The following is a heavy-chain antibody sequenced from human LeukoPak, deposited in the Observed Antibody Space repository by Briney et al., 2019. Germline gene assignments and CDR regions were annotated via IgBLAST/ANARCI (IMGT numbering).Heavy chain of an antibody. CDR2: INSDGSST. D-gene: IGHD3-16*02. V-gene: IGHV3-74*01. J-gene: IGHJ4*02. CDR3: ARAYDYVGGSYRYPDS. Sequence: GGSLRLSCAASGFTFSTYAINWVRQAPGKGLEWVSRINSDGSSTSYADSVKGRFTISRDNAKNTLYLQMNSLRAEDTAVYYCARAYDYVGGSYRYPDSWGQGPLVTVSS. CDR1: GFTFSTYA.